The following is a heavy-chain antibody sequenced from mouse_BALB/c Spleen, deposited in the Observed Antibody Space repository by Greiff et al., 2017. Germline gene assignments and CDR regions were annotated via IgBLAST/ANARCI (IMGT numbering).Heavy chain of an antibody. CDR3: ARSNYYGSSPSFAY. CDR2: ISSGSSTI. J-gene: IGHJ3*01. V-gene: IGHV5-17*02. Sequence: DVMLVESGGGLVQPGGSRKLSCAASGFTFSSFGMHWVRQAPEKGLEWVAYISSGSSTIYYADTVKGRFTISRDNPKNTLFLQMTSLRSEDTAMFYCARSNYYGSSPSFAYWGQGTLVTVSA. CDR1: GFTFSSFG. D-gene: IGHD1-1*01.